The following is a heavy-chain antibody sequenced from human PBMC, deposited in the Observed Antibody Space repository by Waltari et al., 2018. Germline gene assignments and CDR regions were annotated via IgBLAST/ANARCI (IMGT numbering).Heavy chain of an antibody. V-gene: IGHV4-4*02. D-gene: IGHD2-15*01. CDR1: GDSISGNYW. CDR2: VHHSGKT. Sequence: QVQLQESGQGLVKPSGTLSLTCAVSGDSISGNYWWGWVRQSPEKGLEWIGQVHHSGKTHYNPSLQSRVTISVDKPKNQFSLNLTSVTAADTAVYYCAGDRASGLFFDYWGRGTLVTVSS. J-gene: IGHJ4*02. CDR3: AGDRASGLFFDY.